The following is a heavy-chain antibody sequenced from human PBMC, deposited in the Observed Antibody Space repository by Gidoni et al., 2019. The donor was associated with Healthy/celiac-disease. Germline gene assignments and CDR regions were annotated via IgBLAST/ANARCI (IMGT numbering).Heavy chain of an antibody. CDR3: AKDHLDILTGYYTDY. J-gene: IGHJ4*02. CDR2: ISYDGSNK. CDR1: GFTFSSYG. D-gene: IGHD3-9*01. Sequence: QVQLVASGGGVVQPGRSLRLSCAASGFTFSSYGMHWVRQAPGKGLEWVAVISYDGSNKYYADSVKGRFTISRDNSKNTLYLQMNSLRAEDTAVYYCAKDHLDILTGYYTDYWGQGTLVTVSS. V-gene: IGHV3-30*18.